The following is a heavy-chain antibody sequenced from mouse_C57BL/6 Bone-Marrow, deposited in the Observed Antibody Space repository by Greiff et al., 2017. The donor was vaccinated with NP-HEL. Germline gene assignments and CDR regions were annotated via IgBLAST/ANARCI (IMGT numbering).Heavy chain of an antibody. J-gene: IGHJ3*01. D-gene: IGHD3-2*02. CDR1: GFTFSSDA. CDR2: ISDGGSYT. V-gene: IGHV5-4*01. CDR3: ARDERSGCAY. Sequence: EVHLVESGGGLVKPGGSLKLSCAASGFTFSSDAMSWVRQTPEKRLEWVATISDGGSYTYYPDNVKGRLTISRDNAKNNLYLQMSHLKSEDTAMYYCARDERSGCAYWGQGTLVTVSA.